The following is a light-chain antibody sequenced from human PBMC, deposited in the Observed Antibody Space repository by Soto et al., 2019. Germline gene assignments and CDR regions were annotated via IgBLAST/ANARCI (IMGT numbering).Light chain of an antibody. J-gene: IGLJ3*02. V-gene: IGLV1-44*01. CDR2: SIN. CDR1: SSNIGRNI. CDR3: AAWDDSLNGWV. Sequence: QSVLTQPPSASGTPGQRVTISCSGSSSNIGRNIVNWYQQLPGTAPKLLIHSINQRPSGVPDRFSGFKSGTSASLAISGLQTEDEADYHCAAWDDSLNGWVFGGGTKLTVL.